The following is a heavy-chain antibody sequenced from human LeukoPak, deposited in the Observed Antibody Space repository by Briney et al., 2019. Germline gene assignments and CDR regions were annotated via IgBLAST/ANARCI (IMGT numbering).Heavy chain of an antibody. D-gene: IGHD3-16*01. CDR1: GFTFSSYS. J-gene: IGHJ4*02. Sequence: GGSLRLSCAASGFTFSSYSMNWVRQAPGKGLEWVSYISSLSGTINYADSVKGRFIISRDNAKNSMFLQMNSLKAEDTAVYYCVRDQGGAVSYWGQGTLVTVSS. CDR3: VRDQGGAVSY. CDR2: ISSLSGTI. V-gene: IGHV3-48*01.